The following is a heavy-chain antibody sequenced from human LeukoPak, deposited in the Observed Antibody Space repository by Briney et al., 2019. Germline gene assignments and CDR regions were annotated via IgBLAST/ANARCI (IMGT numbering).Heavy chain of an antibody. CDR1: GFTFSSYA. CDR3: ARSPTAINGYFDP. V-gene: IGHV3-23*01. D-gene: IGHD2-2*01. Sequence: PGGSLRLSCVASGFTFSSYAMNWVRQAPGKGLEWVSVISGGGGSTYYADSVKGRFTISRDNSKNNLYLQMYSLRAEDTAVYYCARSPTAINGYFDPWGQGTLVTVST. CDR2: ISGGGGST. J-gene: IGHJ5*02.